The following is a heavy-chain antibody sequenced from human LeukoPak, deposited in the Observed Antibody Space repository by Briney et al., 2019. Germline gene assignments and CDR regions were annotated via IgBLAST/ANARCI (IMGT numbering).Heavy chain of an antibody. Sequence: GGSLRLSCAASGFTFSNCGMHWGRQALGKGLEWVALIWYDGSNKYYADSVKGRFTISRDNSKNTLYLQMNSLRAEDTAVYYCARGVQLWRTAYWGQGTLVTVSS. J-gene: IGHJ4*02. CDR1: GFTFSNCG. CDR2: IWYDGSNK. CDR3: ARGVQLWRTAY. D-gene: IGHD1-1*01. V-gene: IGHV3-33*01.